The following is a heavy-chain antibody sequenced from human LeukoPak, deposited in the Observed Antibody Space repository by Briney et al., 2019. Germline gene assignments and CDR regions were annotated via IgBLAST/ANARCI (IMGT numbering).Heavy chain of an antibody. V-gene: IGHV4-34*01. CDR2: INHSGST. CDR1: GGSFSGYY. J-gene: IGHJ5*02. Sequence: SETLSLTCAVYGGSFSGYYWSWIRQPPGKGLEWIGEINHSGSTNNNPSLKSRVTISVDTSKNQFSLKLSSVTAADTAVYYCARGRPRITMIVVVITGAYNWFDPWGQGTLVTVSS. CDR3: ARGRPRITMIVVVITGAYNWFDP. D-gene: IGHD3-22*01.